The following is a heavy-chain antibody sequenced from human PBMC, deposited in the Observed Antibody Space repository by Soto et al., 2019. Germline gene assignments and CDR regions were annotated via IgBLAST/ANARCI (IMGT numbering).Heavy chain of an antibody. CDR3: ARELVLGLRSAFDM. D-gene: IGHD2-15*01. CDR1: GFTFSSYG. J-gene: IGHJ3*02. Sequence: GGSLRLSCAASGFTFSSYGMHWVRQAPGKGLEWVAVIWYDGSNKYYADSVKGRFTISRDNSKNTLYLQMTSLRAEDTAVYFCARELVLGLRSAFDMWGQGTLVTVAS. V-gene: IGHV3-33*01. CDR2: IWYDGSNK.